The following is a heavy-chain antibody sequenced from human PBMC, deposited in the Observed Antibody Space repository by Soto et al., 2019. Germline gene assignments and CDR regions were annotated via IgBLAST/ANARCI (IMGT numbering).Heavy chain of an antibody. J-gene: IGHJ4*02. Sequence: EVQLVESGGGLVKPGGSLRLSCAASGFTFSSYSMNWVRQAPGKGLEWVGLIRTQRDGGTADCAAPVQDRFTISRDDSKNMLYLQMKSLKTEDTAVYYCVTGVLPPDYWGQGTLVTVSS. CDR3: VTGVLPPDY. V-gene: IGHV3-15*01. CDR1: GFTFSSYS. CDR2: IRTQRDGGTA.